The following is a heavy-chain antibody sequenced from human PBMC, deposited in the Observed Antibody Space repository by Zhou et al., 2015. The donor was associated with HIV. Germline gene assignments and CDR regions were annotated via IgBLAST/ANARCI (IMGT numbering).Heavy chain of an antibody. CDR2: INTATGNP. Sequence: QVQLVQSGADMKKPGASVKVSCKASGYTFNQYAIHWVRQAPGQRLEWMGWINTATGNPEYSQTFQGRVTITRDTSASTAYMELSSLRSEDTTVYYCARDSGSGWHSFQWGQGTPVTVSS. CDR1: GYTFNQYA. J-gene: IGHJ4*02. CDR3: ARDSGSGWHSFQ. D-gene: IGHD6-19*01. V-gene: IGHV1-3*04.